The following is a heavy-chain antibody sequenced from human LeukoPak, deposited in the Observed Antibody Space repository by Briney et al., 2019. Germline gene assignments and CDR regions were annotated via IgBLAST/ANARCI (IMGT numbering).Heavy chain of an antibody. V-gene: IGHV3-30*03. CDR1: XFSFSNYG. J-gene: IGHJ4*02. CDR3: ARGGSASPIDY. CDR2: ILYDGNNK. Sequence: AGNSLRLSCAASXFSFSNYGMHWVRQAPGKGLEWVAVILYDGNNKHYAESVKGRFTISRDNSNNTLYLHVNSLRPEDTAVYYCARGGSASPIDYWGQGTLVTVSS. D-gene: IGHD6-19*01.